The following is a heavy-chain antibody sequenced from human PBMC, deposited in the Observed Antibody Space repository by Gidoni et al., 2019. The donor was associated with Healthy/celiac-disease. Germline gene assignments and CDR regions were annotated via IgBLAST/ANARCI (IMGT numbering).Heavy chain of an antibody. J-gene: IGHJ1*01. CDR3: GHGSGAYCGGGCYTDH. CDR2: INPNNGGT. D-gene: IGHD2-21*02. Sequence: QAERMQSGTEVKKPRASVKVSCGASKDTFTGYYIHWVRQDPGQGLEWMGWINPNNGGTNYAQRFQGSVTMNRDTSSSTAYVELYRLRSDDPALYYCGHGSGAYCGGGCYTDHWGQGTLVTVSS. CDR1: KDTFTGYY. V-gene: IGHV1-2*02.